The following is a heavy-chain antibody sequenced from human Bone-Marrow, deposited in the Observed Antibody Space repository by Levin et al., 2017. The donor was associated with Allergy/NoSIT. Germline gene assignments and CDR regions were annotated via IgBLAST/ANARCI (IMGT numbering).Heavy chain of an antibody. CDR2: INPSGGTT. Sequence: SGGSLRLSCKASGYTFTDLYIHWVRQAPGQGLEWMGMINPSGGTTRYAQKFQGRVTMTRDTSTSTVDMDLHSLVSDDTAVYYCTREAYCGGDCYYGDYWGQGTLVTVSS. CDR3: TREAYCGGDCYYGDY. D-gene: IGHD2-21*02. CDR1: GYTFTDLY. J-gene: IGHJ4*02. V-gene: IGHV1-46*01.